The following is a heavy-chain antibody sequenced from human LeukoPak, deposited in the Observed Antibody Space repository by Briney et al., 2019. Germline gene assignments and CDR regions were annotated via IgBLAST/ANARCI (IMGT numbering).Heavy chain of an antibody. Sequence: PSETLSLTCTVSGGSISDAAYYWSWIRQHPGEGLEWIGYIYFSGSTSYNPSLKSRVTISLDTSKNQFSLKLTSVTAADTAVYYCARARVSRGPKTSIAAADTDYYYYYGMDVWGQGTTVTVSS. V-gene: IGHV4-31*03. CDR2: IYFSGST. CDR3: ARARVSRGPKTSIAAADTDYYYYYGMDV. J-gene: IGHJ6*02. CDR1: GGSISDAAYY. D-gene: IGHD6-13*01.